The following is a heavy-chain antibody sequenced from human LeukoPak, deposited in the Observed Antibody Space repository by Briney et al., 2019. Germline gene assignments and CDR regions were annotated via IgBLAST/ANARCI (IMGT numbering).Heavy chain of an antibody. CDR1: GFTFSSYN. D-gene: IGHD4-23*01. CDR2: IKQDGGEK. CDR3: AREGAGGNDY. J-gene: IGHJ4*02. Sequence: GGSLRLSCAASGFTFSSYNMNWVRQAPGKGLEWVANIKQDGGEKDYVDSVKGRFTISRDNAKNSLYLQMNSLSAEDTAVYYCAREGAGGNDYWGQGTLVTVSS. V-gene: IGHV3-7*01.